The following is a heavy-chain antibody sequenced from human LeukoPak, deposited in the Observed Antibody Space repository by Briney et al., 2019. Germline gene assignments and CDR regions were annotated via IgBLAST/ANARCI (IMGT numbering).Heavy chain of an antibody. CDR2: ISGSGTI. J-gene: IGHJ5*02. D-gene: IGHD2-2*01. V-gene: IGHV4-4*07. Sequence: KSSETLSLTCTVSGGSINSYWSWIRQPAGKGLEWIGRISGSGTITYNPALQSRLSISIDTSKNQFSLKLMSVTAADTAVYYCARGRGGIVVVPAAARGWFDPWGQGTLVTVSS. CDR1: GGSINSY. CDR3: ARGRGGIVVVPAAARGWFDP.